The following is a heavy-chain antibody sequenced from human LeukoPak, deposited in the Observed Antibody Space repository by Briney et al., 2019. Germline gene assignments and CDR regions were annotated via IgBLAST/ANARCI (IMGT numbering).Heavy chain of an antibody. D-gene: IGHD4-17*01. CDR1: GYTFTNYG. CDR2: INPSGGST. V-gene: IGHV1-46*03. CDR3: AREGYGARVFPGY. Sequence: ASVKVSCKASGYTFTNYGITGMRQAPGQGLEWMGIINPSGGSTSYAQKFQGRVTMTRDTSTSTVYMELSSLRSEDTAVYYCAREGYGARVFPGYWGQGTLVTVSS. J-gene: IGHJ4*02.